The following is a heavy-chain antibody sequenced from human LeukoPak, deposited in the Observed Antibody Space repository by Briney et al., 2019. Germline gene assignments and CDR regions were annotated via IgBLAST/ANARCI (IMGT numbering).Heavy chain of an antibody. V-gene: IGHV4-38-2*01. Sequence: PSETLSLTCAVSGSSISSGYYWGWIRQPPGKGLEWIGSIYHSGSTYYNPSLKSRVTVSVDTSKNQFSLKLSSVTAADTAVYYCARGGRVAAGNNWFDPWGQGTLVTVSS. CDR3: ARGGRVAAGNNWFDP. J-gene: IGHJ5*02. D-gene: IGHD6-13*01. CDR2: IYHSGST. CDR1: GSSISSGYY.